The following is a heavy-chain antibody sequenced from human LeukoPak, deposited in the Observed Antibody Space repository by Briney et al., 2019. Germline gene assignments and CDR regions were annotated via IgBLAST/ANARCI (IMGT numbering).Heavy chain of an antibody. Sequence: GGSLRLSCAASGFTFSDYYMSWIRQTPGKGLEWVSGVTGSGGTTYYAESVKGRFTISRDNSKNTLYLQMNSLRAEDTAVYYCARDWAGYSSPDACDIWGQGTMVTVSS. CDR2: VTGSGGTT. CDR1: GFTFSDYY. V-gene: IGHV3-23*01. J-gene: IGHJ3*02. D-gene: IGHD6-13*01. CDR3: ARDWAGYSSPDACDI.